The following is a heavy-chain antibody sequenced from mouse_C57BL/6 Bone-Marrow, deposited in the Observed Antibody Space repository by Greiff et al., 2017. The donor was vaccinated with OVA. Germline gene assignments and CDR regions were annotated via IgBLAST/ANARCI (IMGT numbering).Heavy chain of an antibody. J-gene: IGHJ3*01. CDR2: IYPRSGNT. Sequence: QVQLQQSGAELARPGASVKLSCKASGYTFTSYGISWVKQRTGQGLEWIGEIYPRSGNTSYNEKFKGKATLTADKSSSTAYMELRSLTSEDSAVYFCARLGNGAACAYWGQGTLVTVSA. CDR1: GYTFTSYG. V-gene: IGHV1-81*01. CDR3: ARLGNGAACAY. D-gene: IGHD2-1*01.